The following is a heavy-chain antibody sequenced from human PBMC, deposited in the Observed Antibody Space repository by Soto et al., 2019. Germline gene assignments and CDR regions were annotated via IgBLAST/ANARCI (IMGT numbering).Heavy chain of an antibody. CDR1: GGSISSYY. CDR2: IYYSGST. CDR3: ARRPLSNYYFDY. V-gene: IGHV4-59*08. Sequence: PSETLSLTCTVSGGSISSYYWSWIRQPPGKGLEWIGYIYYSGSTNYNPSLKSRVTISIDTSKNQFSLKLSSVTAADTAVYYCARRPLSNYYFDYWGQGTLVTVSS. J-gene: IGHJ4*02.